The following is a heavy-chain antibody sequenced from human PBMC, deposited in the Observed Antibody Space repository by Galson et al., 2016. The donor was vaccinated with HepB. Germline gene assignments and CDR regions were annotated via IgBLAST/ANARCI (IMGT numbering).Heavy chain of an antibody. D-gene: IGHD2-15*01. V-gene: IGHV3-7*01. CDR1: GFTFSTYW. J-gene: IGHJ6*02. CDR2: IKQDGSEK. Sequence: SLRLSCAASGFTFSTYWMNWVRQAPGKGLEWVANIKQDGSEKYYGDSVKGRFTISRDNSKNTLYLQMNRLAAEDTAVYYCSRIGGSLGMDVWGQGTTVTVSS. CDR3: SRIGGSLGMDV.